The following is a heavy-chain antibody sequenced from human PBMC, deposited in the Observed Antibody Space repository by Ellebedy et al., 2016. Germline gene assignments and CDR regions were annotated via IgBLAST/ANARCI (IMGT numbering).Heavy chain of an antibody. Sequence: ASVKVSXKASGYTFTSYDINWVRQATGQGLEWMGWMNPNSGNTGYAQKFQGRVTMTRNTSITTAYMELSSLRSEDTAVYYCARGKYGSRNWFDPWGQGTLVTVSS. CDR3: ARGKYGSRNWFDP. CDR1: GYTFTSYD. V-gene: IGHV1-8*01. J-gene: IGHJ5*02. D-gene: IGHD3-10*01. CDR2: MNPNSGNT.